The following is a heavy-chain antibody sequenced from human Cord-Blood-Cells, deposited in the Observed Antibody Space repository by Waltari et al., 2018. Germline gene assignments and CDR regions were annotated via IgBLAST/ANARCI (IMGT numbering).Heavy chain of an antibody. Sequence: QVQLVQSGAEVKKPGASVKVSCKASGYTFTGYYLHWVRQAPGQGLGWMGWLNTNSGGTNYARKFKGRVTMTRDTSISTAYMELSRLGSDATAVYYCASVMARGAYWGQGTLVTVSS. V-gene: IGHV1-2*02. CDR3: ASVMARGAY. J-gene: IGHJ4*02. CDR1: GYTFTGYY. D-gene: IGHD3-10*01. CDR2: LNTNSGGT.